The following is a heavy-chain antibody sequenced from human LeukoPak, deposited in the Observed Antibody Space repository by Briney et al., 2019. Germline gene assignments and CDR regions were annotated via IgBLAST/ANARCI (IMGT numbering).Heavy chain of an antibody. CDR3: ARRSGSYYGIYYYYYMDV. CDR1: GFTFSDYA. CDR2: ISSNGVRT. V-gene: IGHV3-64*01. D-gene: IGHD1-26*01. J-gene: IGHJ6*03. Sequence: GGSLRLSCAASGFTFSDYAMHWVRQAPGKGLEYVSAISSNGVRTYYANSVKGGFTIPRDNSKNTLYLQMGSLRAEDMAVYYCARRSGSYYGIYYYYYMDVWGKGTTVTVSS.